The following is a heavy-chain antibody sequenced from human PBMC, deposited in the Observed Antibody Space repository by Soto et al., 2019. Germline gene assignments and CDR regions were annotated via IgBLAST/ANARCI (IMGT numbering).Heavy chain of an antibody. CDR2: INSDGSSI. CDR1: GFTFSSYW. Sequence: PGGSLRLSCAASGFTFSSYWMHWVRQAPGKGLVWVSRINSDGSSISYADSVKGRFTISRDNAKNSLYLQMNSLSAEDTAVYYCARDRGCSGGICYRDLGYWGQGTLVTVSS. J-gene: IGHJ4*02. V-gene: IGHV3-74*01. CDR3: ARDRGCSGGICYRDLGY. D-gene: IGHD2-15*01.